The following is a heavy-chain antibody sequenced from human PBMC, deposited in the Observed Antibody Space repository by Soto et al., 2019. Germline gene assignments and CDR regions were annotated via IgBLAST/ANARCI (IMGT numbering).Heavy chain of an antibody. CDR1: GGSISRGGYY. Sequence: QVQLQESGPGLVKPSQTLSLTCTVSGGSISRGGYYGSWIRQHPGKCLECIGYIYYSGSTYYNPSLKSRVTISVDTAKNRCSLKLRSVTAADTGVYYCARGIRLGELYEKFFDYCGQGTLVTVSS. CDR3: ARGIRLGELYEKFFDY. CDR2: IYYSGST. D-gene: IGHD3-16*01. J-gene: IGHJ4*02. V-gene: IGHV4-31*03.